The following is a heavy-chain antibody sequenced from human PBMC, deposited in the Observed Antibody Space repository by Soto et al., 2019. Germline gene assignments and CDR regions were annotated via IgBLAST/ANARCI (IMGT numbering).Heavy chain of an antibody. J-gene: IGHJ5*02. V-gene: IGHV4-31*03. Sequence: QVQLQESGPGLVKPSQTLSLTCTVSGGSISSGGYYWSWIRQHPGKGLEWIGYIYYSGSTYYNPSLKIRVTISVDTSKNQFSLKLSSVTAADTAVYYCARFQQLATTLWFDPWGQGTLVTVSS. CDR3: ARFQQLATTLWFDP. CDR1: GGSISSGGYY. D-gene: IGHD6-13*01. CDR2: IYYSGST.